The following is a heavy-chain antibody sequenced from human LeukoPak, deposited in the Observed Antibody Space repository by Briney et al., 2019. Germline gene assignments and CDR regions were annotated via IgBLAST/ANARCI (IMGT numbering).Heavy chain of an antibody. Sequence: GGSLRPSCAASGFTFSSFGMSWVRRAAGKGLEWVSGISDTMTTYYADSVKGRFIVSRDNSRDTLYLQMNGLRAGDTAVYYCATVGNWNLRYMDVWGTGTTVTVSS. CDR2: ISDTMTT. CDR1: GFTFSSFG. CDR3: ATVGNWNLRYMDV. J-gene: IGHJ6*03. D-gene: IGHD1-1*01. V-gene: IGHV3-23*01.